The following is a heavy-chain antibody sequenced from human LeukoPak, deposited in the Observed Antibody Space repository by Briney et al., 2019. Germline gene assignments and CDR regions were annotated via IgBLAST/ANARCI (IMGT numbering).Heavy chain of an antibody. D-gene: IGHD5-12*01. CDR3: ARLSVDIVATAYYFDY. J-gene: IGHJ4*02. V-gene: IGHV4-61*01. CDR1: GVSVSSGSYY. Sequence: SETLSLTCTVSGVSVSSGSYYWSWIRQPPGKGLEWIGYIYYSGSTNYNPSLKSRVTISVDTSKNQFSLKLSSVTAADTAVYYCARLSVDIVATAYYFDYWGQGTLVTVSS. CDR2: IYYSGST.